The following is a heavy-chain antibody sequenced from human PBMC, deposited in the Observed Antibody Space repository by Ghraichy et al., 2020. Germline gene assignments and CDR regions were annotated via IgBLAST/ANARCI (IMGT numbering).Heavy chain of an antibody. D-gene: IGHD6-6*01. CDR3: AKDTSTAARHYYGMDV. CDR2: ISWNSGSI. V-gene: IGHV3-9*01. Sequence: GGSLRLSCAASGFTFDDYAMHWVRQAPGKGLEWVSGISWNSGSIGYADSVKGRFTISRDNAKNSLYLQMNSLRAEDTALYYCAKDTSTAARHYYGMDVWGQGTTVTVSS. J-gene: IGHJ6*02. CDR1: GFTFDDYA.